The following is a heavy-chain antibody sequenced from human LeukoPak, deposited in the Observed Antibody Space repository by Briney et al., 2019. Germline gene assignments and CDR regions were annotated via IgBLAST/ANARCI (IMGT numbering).Heavy chain of an antibody. CDR3: AKDRDDSSSWYKRLIGREIDY. CDR2: ISKDGSNK. V-gene: IGHV3-30*18. D-gene: IGHD6-13*01. CDR1: GFTFSSYG. Sequence: GGSLRLSCVASGFTFSSYGMHWVRQAPGKGLEWVAVISKDGSNKYYADSVKGRFTISRDNSKNTLYLQMNSLRAEDAAVYYCAKDRDDSSSWYKRLIGREIDYWGQGTLVTVSS. J-gene: IGHJ4*02.